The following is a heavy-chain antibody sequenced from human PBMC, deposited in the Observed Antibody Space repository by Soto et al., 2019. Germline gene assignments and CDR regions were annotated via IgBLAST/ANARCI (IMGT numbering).Heavy chain of an antibody. J-gene: IGHJ6*02. D-gene: IGHD3-3*01. CDR2: IYYSGST. V-gene: IGHV4-59*01. CDR3: AREASTIFGRAYGMDV. CDR1: GGSISSYY. Sequence: PSETLSLTCTVSGGSISSYYWSWIRQPPGKGLEWIGYIYYSGSTNYNPSLKSRVTISVDTSKNQFSLKLSSVTAADTAVYYCAREASTIFGRAYGMDVWGQGTTVTVSS.